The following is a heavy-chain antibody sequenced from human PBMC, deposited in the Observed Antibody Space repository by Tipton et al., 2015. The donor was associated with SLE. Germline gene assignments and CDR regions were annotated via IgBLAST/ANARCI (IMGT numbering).Heavy chain of an antibody. Sequence: TLSLTCTVSGGSISSYYWSWIRQPPGKGLEWIGDIYYSGSTNYNPSLKSRVTISVDTSKNQFSLKLSSVTAADTAVYYCARDRAGPGGAFDIWGQGTMVTVSS. CDR3: ARDRAGPGGAFDI. J-gene: IGHJ3*02. CDR2: IYYSGST. V-gene: IGHV4-59*12. CDR1: GGSISSYY. D-gene: IGHD3-10*01.